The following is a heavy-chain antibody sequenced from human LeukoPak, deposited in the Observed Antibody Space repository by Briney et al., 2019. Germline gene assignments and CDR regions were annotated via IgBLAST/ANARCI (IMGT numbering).Heavy chain of an antibody. V-gene: IGHV3-7*01. Sequence: GGSLRLSCAASGFTFSSYWMNWVRQAPGKGLEWVANIKQDGSDKYYVDSVKGRFTVSRDNAKNSPYLQMNSLRAEDTAVYYCARGGGRNLDYWGQGTLVTVSS. D-gene: IGHD1-14*01. J-gene: IGHJ4*02. CDR3: ARGGGRNLDY. CDR1: GFTFSSYW. CDR2: IKQDGSDK.